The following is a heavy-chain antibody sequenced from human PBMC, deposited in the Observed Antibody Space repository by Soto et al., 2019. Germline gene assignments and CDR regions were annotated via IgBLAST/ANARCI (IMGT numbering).Heavy chain of an antibody. V-gene: IGHV3-15*01. CDR1: GFPFSNGW. CDR3: STGLGDYGLDG. Sequence: EVQLVESGGDLVKPGGSLRLSCAASGFPFSNGWMSWVRQAPGKGLEWVGRIKSKTDGETRDYAGPVKDRFTISRDDSKKTLYLQMNSLKTEDTAVYYCSTGLGDYGLDGWGHGTTVPVSS. CDR2: IKSKTDGETR. J-gene: IGHJ6*02.